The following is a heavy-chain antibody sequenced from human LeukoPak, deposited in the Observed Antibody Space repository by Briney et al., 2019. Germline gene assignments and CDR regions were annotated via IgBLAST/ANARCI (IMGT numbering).Heavy chain of an antibody. Sequence: NPSETLSLTCTVSGGSISSGSYYWSWIRQPPGKGLEWIGSIYYSGSTYYNPSLKSRVTISVDTSKNQFSLKLSSVTAADTAVYYCARRPRYCRSTSCYKTAFDYWGQGTLVTVSS. CDR2: IYYSGST. CDR1: GGSISSGSYY. V-gene: IGHV4-39*01. CDR3: ARRPRYCRSTSCYKTAFDY. J-gene: IGHJ4*02. D-gene: IGHD2-2*02.